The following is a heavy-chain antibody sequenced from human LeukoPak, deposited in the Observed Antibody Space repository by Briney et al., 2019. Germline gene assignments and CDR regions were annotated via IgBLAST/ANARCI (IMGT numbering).Heavy chain of an antibody. J-gene: IGHJ4*02. D-gene: IGHD3-3*01. CDR1: GYSFTGYW. Sequence: GESLKISCQGSGYSFTGYWISWVRQMPGKGLEWMGKINPSDSYTNFSPSFQGHVTISADKSINTAYLQWSSLKASDTAMYYCAAMGSAYYGEFDYWGQGTLVTVFS. CDR3: AAMGSAYYGEFDY. CDR2: INPSDSYT. V-gene: IGHV5-10-1*01.